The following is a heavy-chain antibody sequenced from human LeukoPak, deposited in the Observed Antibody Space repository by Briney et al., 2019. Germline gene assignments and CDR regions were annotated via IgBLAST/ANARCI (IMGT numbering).Heavy chain of an antibody. V-gene: IGHV1-69*06. CDR2: IIPIFGTA. CDR1: GGTFSSYA. D-gene: IGHD2-21*02. Sequence: ASVKVSCKASGGTFSSYAISWVRQAPGQGLEWMGSIIPIFGTANYAQKFQGRVTITADKSTSTAYMELSSLRSEDTAVYYCARESARVVVTATFRWFDPWGQGTLVTVSS. J-gene: IGHJ5*02. CDR3: ARESARVVVTATFRWFDP.